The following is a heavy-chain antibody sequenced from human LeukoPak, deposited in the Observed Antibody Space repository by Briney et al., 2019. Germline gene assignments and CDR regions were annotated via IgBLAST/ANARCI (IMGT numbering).Heavy chain of an antibody. Sequence: VSVKFSCKASGYTFTGYYMHWVRQAPGQGLEWMGWINPNSGGTNYAQKFQGRVTMTRDTSISTAYMELSRLRSDDTAVYYCARVPIYDSSGYYYDYWGQGTLVTVSS. V-gene: IGHV1-2*02. CDR2: INPNSGGT. D-gene: IGHD3-22*01. CDR3: ARVPIYDSSGYYYDY. CDR1: GYTFTGYY. J-gene: IGHJ4*02.